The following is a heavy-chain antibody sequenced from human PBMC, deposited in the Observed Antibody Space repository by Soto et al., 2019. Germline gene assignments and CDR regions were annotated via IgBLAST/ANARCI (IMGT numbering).Heavy chain of an antibody. CDR2: INHSGST. CDR1: GGSFSGYY. J-gene: IGHJ5*02. D-gene: IGHD1-26*01. Sequence: PSETLSLTCAVYGGSFSGYYWSWIRQPPGKGLEWIGEINHSGSTNYNPSLKSRVTISVDTSKNQFSLKLSSVTAADTAVYYCARAYSGSYRKFSWFDPWGKGTLVTVSS. CDR3: ARAYSGSYRKFSWFDP. V-gene: IGHV4-34*01.